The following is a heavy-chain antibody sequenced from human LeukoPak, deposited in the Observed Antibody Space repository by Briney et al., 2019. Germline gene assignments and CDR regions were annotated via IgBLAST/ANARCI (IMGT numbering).Heavy chain of an antibody. CDR1: GYTFTSYA. D-gene: IGHD3-9*01. J-gene: IGHJ3*02. CDR2: INAGNGNT. V-gene: IGHV1-3*03. CDR3: ARDKRYFDPATRDAFDI. Sequence: ASVKVSCKASGYTFTSYAMHWVRQAPGQRLEWMGWINAGNGNTKYSQEFQGRVTMTRDMSTSTVYMELSSLRSEDTAVYYCARDKRYFDPATRDAFDIWGQGTMVTVSS.